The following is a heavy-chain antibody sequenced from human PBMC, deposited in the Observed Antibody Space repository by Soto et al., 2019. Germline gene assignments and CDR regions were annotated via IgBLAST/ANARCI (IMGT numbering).Heavy chain of an antibody. V-gene: IGHV3-73*01. CDR1: GFTFSGSA. Sequence: VQLVESGGGLVQPGGSLKLSCAASGFTFSGSAMHWVRQASGKGLEWVGRIRSKANSYATAYAASVKGRFTISRDDSKNTAYLQMNSLKTEDTAVYYCTRHEVVAGDTEYFQHWGQGTLVTVSS. CDR2: IRSKANSYAT. J-gene: IGHJ1*01. D-gene: IGHD6-19*01. CDR3: TRHEVVAGDTEYFQH.